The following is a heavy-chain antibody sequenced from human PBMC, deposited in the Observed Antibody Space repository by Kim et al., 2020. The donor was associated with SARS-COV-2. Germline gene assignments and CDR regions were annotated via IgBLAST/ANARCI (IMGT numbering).Heavy chain of an antibody. Sequence: SSPDSVKRRVTISRDNPKSALFLRMNSLGGDDTAVYYCARRGEGPYYFDTWGQGTLVTVSS. V-gene: IGHV3-33*01. D-gene: IGHD3-16*01. J-gene: IGHJ4*02. CDR3: ARRGEGPYYFDT.